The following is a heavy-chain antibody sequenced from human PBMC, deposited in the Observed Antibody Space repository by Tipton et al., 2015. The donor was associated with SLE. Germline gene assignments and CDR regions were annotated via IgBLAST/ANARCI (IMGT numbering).Heavy chain of an antibody. CDR3: ASRGAAAAPGWYFDL. CDR2: INHSGST. CDR1: GGSFSGYY. J-gene: IGHJ2*01. Sequence: TLSLTCAVYGGSFSGYYWSWIRQPPGKGLEWIGEINHSGSTNHNPSLKSRVTISVDTSKNQFSLKLSSVTAADTAVYYCASRGAAAAPGWYFDLWGRSTLVTVSS. V-gene: IGHV4-34*01. D-gene: IGHD6-13*01.